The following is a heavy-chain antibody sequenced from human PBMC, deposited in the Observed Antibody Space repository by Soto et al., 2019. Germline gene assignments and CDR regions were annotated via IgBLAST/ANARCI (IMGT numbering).Heavy chain of an antibody. D-gene: IGHD2-21*01. J-gene: IGHJ4*02. V-gene: IGHV4-59*01. Sequence: PSETLSLTCSVSGGSISTYYWSWIRQPPGKGLEWIGYIHYSGSTYSNPSLRSRVTLSVDTSKNQVSLQLNSVTAADTAVYYCVRDMQLWRLDSWGQGTLVTVSA. CDR3: VRDMQLWRLDS. CDR1: GGSISTYY. CDR2: IHYSGST.